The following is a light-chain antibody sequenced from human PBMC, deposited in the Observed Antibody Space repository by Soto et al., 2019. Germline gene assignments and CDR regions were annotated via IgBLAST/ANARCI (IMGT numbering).Light chain of an antibody. CDR1: QSVSSN. J-gene: IGKJ1*01. CDR2: GAF. V-gene: IGKV3-11*01. Sequence: KVMSQSPVTVSVSPGERATLSCRASQSVSSNLAWYQQKPGQAPSLLIYGAFTRATGIPARFSGTGSGTEFTLTISSLEPEDFAVYYCQQRSNWPQTFGQGTKVDIK. CDR3: QQRSNWPQT.